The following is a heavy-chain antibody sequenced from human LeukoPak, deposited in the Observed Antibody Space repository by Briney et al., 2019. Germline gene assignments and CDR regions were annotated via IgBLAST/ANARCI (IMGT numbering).Heavy chain of an antibody. CDR1: GGSISSYY. CDR2: IYYSGST. J-gene: IGHJ5*02. CDR3: ARRIGGKGFDP. V-gene: IGHV4-59*08. D-gene: IGHD4-23*01. Sequence: ETLSLTCTVSGGSISSYYWSWIRQPPGKGLEWIGYIYYSGSTNYNPSLKSRVTISVDTSKNQFSLKLSSVTAADTAVYYCARRIGGKGFDPWGQGTLVTVSS.